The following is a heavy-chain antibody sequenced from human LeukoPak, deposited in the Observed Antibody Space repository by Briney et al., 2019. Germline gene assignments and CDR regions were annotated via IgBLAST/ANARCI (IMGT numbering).Heavy chain of an antibody. V-gene: IGHV3-21*01. CDR3: AREFGYHFDY. CDR1: GFTFSSYS. J-gene: IGHJ4*02. D-gene: IGHD3-10*01. Sequence: GGSLRLSCAASGFTFSSYSMNWVRQAPGKGLEWVSSVSSSSSYIYYADSVKDRFTISRDNAKNSLYLQMNSLRAEDTAVYYCAREFGYHFDYWGQGTLVTVSS. CDR2: VSSSSSYI.